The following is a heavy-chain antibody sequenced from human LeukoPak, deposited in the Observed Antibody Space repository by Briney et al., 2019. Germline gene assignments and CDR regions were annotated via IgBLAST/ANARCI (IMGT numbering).Heavy chain of an antibody. D-gene: IGHD4-17*01. V-gene: IGHV4-61*01. CDR2: IYNGVNT. CDR3: AREAWVSGDSKYRYYGIDV. J-gene: IGHJ6*02. Sequence: SETLSLTCTVSGASVSSASYWTWIRQPPGKGVEWIAHIYNGVNTNYNPSLKSRVTISVDTSKNQFSLRLNSVTAADTAVYYCAREAWVSGDSKYRYYGIDVWGQGTTVTVSS. CDR1: GASVSSASY.